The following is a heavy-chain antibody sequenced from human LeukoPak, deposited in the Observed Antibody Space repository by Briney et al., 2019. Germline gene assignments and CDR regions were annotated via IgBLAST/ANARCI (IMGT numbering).Heavy chain of an antibody. CDR2: IYYSGST. CDR1: GGSFSGYY. V-gene: IGHV4-59*01. CDR3: ARAIWDGSRAEYFQH. D-gene: IGHD1-26*01. Sequence: SETLSLTCAVYGGSFSGYYWSWIRQPPGKGLEWIGYIYYSGSTNYNPSLKSRVTISVDTSKNQFSLKLSSVTAADTAVYYCARAIWDGSRAEYFQHWGQGTLVTVSS. J-gene: IGHJ1*01.